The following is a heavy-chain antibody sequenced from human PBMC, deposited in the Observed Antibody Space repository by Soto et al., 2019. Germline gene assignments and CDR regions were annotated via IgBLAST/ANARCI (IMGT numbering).Heavy chain of an antibody. CDR1: GYSFINHT. CDR2: INAGSGNT. Sequence: ASVKVSCKASGYSFINHTIHWVRQAPGQSLEWMGGINAGSGNTKYSDILQGRVTITRDTSATTAYMELSTLRSEDTAVYYCARGHSRSGNWFDPWGQGTLVTVSS. D-gene: IGHD3-22*01. J-gene: IGHJ5*02. CDR3: ARGHSRSGNWFDP. V-gene: IGHV1-3*01.